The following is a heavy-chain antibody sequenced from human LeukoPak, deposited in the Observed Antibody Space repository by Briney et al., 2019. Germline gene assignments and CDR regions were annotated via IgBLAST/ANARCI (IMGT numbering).Heavy chain of an antibody. V-gene: IGHV4-59*01. CDR1: GGSISSYY. CDR2: IYYSGST. Sequence: SETLSLTCTVSGGSISSYYWSWIRQPPGKGLEWVGYIYYSGSTNYKPSLKRRVTISVEKYKNQFSLKLSSVTAADTAVYYCAREVEYSSSYYFDYWGQGTLVTVSS. D-gene: IGHD6-13*01. CDR3: AREVEYSSSYYFDY. J-gene: IGHJ4*02.